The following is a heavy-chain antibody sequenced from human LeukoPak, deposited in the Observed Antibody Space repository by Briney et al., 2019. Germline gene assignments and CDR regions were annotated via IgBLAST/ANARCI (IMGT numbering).Heavy chain of an antibody. D-gene: IGHD2-2*01. V-gene: IGHV4-34*01. J-gene: IGHJ4*02. CDR1: GGSFSGYY. Sequence: SETLSLTCAVYGGSFSGYYWSWIRQPPGKGLEWIGEINHSGSTNYNPSLKSRVTISVDTSKNQFSLKLSSVTVADTAVYYCARGGNCSSTSCYYTPFDYWGQGTLVTVSS. CDR3: ARGGNCSSTSCYYTPFDY. CDR2: INHSGST.